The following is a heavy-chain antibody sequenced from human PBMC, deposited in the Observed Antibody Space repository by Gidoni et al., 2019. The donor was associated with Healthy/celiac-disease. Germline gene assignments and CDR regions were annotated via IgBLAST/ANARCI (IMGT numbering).Heavy chain of an antibody. CDR2: ISSSGSII. V-gene: IGHV3-48*03. D-gene: IGHD6-19*01. Sequence: EVQLVESGGGLVQPGGSLRLPCVASGFPFSRYEMNWVRQAPGKGLEWASYISSSGSIIYYADSVKGRFTISRDNAKNSLYLQMNSLRVEDTAVYYCASEAVTGTVGLDYWGQGTLVTVSS. J-gene: IGHJ4*02. CDR1: GFPFSRYE. CDR3: ASEAVTGTVGLDY.